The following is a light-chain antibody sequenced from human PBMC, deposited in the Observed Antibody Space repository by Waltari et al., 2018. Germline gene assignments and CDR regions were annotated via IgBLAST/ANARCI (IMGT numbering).Light chain of an antibody. V-gene: IGLV3-21*04. CDR3: HVWHPHVDPGV. CDR1: NIGTYS. CDR2: YDR. Sequence: SYVVTQPPSVSVAPGETATITCGGDNIGTYSVHWYQQKAGQAPVLVIFYDRDRPSGIPDRFSGSNSGNTATLTISRVEAGDEARYYCHVWHPHVDPGVFRTGTEVTVL. J-gene: IGLJ1*01.